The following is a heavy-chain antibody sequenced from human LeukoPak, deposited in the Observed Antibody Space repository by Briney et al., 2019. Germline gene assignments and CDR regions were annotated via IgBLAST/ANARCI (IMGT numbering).Heavy chain of an antibody. CDR3: ARQIDGGNSGGYFDY. D-gene: IGHD4-23*01. V-gene: IGHV5-51*01. Sequence: GESLKISCKGSGYSFTSYWIGWVRQMPGKGLEWMGIIYPGDSDTRYSPSFQGQVTISADKSISTAYLQWSSLKASDTAMYYCARQIDGGNSGGYFDYWGQGTLVTVSS. CDR1: GYSFTSYW. CDR2: IYPGDSDT. J-gene: IGHJ4*02.